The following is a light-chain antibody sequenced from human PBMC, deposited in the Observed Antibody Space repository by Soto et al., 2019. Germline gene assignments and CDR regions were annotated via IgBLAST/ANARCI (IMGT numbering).Light chain of an antibody. CDR3: QQYNNWPLT. CDR2: GAS. V-gene: IGKV3-15*01. CDR1: QSVSSN. Sequence: IVMTLSPATLSASPGERATLSCRASQSVSSNLAWYQQKPGQAPRLLIYGASTRATGIPARFSGSGSGTEFTLTISSLQSEDFAVYYCQQYNNWPLTFGQGTKVDI. J-gene: IGKJ1*01.